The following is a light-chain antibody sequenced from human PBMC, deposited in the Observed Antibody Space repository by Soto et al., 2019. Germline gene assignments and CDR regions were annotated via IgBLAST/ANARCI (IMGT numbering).Light chain of an antibody. Sequence: EIELTQSPATLSLSPGETATRSCRASQNVDKFLAWYQQRPGQPPRLLIFDSSNRATGVPVRFSGSGSGTVFTLTIGSLEPEDSAVSYCQQRKNWPPITFGQGTRLEIK. J-gene: IGKJ5*01. CDR3: QQRKNWPPIT. V-gene: IGKV3-11*01. CDR1: QNVDKF. CDR2: DSS.